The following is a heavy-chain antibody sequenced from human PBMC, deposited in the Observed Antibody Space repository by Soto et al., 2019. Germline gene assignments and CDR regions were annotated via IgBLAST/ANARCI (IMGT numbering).Heavy chain of an antibody. CDR1: GGSISSSSYY. D-gene: IGHD7-27*01. CDR2: IYYSGST. J-gene: IGHJ4*02. CDR3: ARLTGVEWAFDH. Sequence: SETLSLTCTVSGGSISSSSYYWGWIRQPPGKGLEWIGSIYYSGSTYYNPSLKSRVTISVDTSKNQFSLKLSSVTAADTAVYYWARLTGVEWAFDHWGQGTRVTVSS. V-gene: IGHV4-39*01.